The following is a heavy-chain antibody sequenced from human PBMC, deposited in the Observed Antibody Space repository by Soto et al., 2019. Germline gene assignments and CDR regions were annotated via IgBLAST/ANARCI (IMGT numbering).Heavy chain of an antibody. CDR1: GLTFTDAW. V-gene: IGHV3-15*07. CDR3: SSGMAAGTY. CDR2: INSKAAGGTA. J-gene: IGHJ4*02. Sequence: EVQLVESGGGLVTPGGSLRLSCAVTGLTFTDAWMNWMRQEPGKGPEWVGRINSKAAGGTADYAAAVKDRFTMSRDDSKTMLYLQMNSLKSADTAVYYCSSGMAAGTYWGQGTLVTVSS. D-gene: IGHD6-13*01.